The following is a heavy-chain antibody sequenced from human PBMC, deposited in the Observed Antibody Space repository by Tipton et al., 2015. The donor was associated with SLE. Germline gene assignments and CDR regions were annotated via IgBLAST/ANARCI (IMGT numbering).Heavy chain of an antibody. CDR2: IHTSGDT. V-gene: IGHV4-61*02. CDR1: GGSISSDNYY. J-gene: IGHJ3*02. CDR3: AGVSRDAFEI. D-gene: IGHD5/OR15-5a*01. Sequence: TLSLTCTVSGGSISSDNYYWSWIRQPAGKGLEWIGRIHTSGDTKYNPSLKSRVAISVDTSKNQFSLKLSSVTAADTAVYYCAGVSRDAFEIWGQGTMVTVSS.